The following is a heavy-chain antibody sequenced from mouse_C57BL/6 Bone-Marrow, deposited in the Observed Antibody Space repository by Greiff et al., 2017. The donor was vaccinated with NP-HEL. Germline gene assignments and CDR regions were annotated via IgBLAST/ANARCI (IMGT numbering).Heavy chain of an antibody. V-gene: IGHV5-9-1*02. CDR1: GFTFSSYA. Sequence: EVQLQESGEGLVKPGGSLKLSCAASGFTFSSYAMSWVRQTPEKRLEWVAYISSGGDYIYYADTVEGRFTISRDNARNTLYLQMSSLKSEDTAMYYCTRDGWGLFAYWGQGTLVTVSA. CDR3: TRDGWGLFAY. D-gene: IGHD1-1*02. J-gene: IGHJ3*01. CDR2: ISSGGDYI.